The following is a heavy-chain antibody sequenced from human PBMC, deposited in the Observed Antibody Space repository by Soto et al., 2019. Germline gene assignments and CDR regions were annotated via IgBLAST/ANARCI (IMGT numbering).Heavy chain of an antibody. V-gene: IGHV4-39*01. CDR2: MYYSGNT. D-gene: IGHD1-26*01. CDR3: ARTPPSGSYYHY. J-gene: IGHJ4*02. Sequence: SETLSLTCSVSGDSIGSSTYYWGWIRQPPGKGLEWIGSMYYSGNTYYNPSLKSRVTMSVHTSTTQFSLKLRSVTAADTAVYYCARTPPSGSYYHYWGQGTLVTVSS. CDR1: GDSIGSSTYY.